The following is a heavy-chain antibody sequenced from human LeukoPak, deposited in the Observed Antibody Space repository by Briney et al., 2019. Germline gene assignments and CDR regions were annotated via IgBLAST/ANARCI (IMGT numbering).Heavy chain of an antibody. D-gene: IGHD6-13*01. J-gene: IGHJ4*02. Sequence: GGSLRLSCAASGFTVSSNYMSWVRQAPGKGLEWVSVIYSGGSTYYADSVKGRFTISRDNSKNTLYLQMNSLRAEDTAGYYCARSVSSSWIYYFDYWGQGTLVTVSS. CDR2: IYSGGST. CDR3: ARSVSSSWIYYFDY. CDR1: GFTVSSNY. V-gene: IGHV3-53*01.